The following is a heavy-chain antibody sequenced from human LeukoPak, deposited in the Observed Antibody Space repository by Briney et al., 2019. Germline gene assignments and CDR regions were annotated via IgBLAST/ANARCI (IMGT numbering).Heavy chain of an antibody. CDR1: GGSINRYY. D-gene: IGHD3-10*01. CDR3: ARGAHNYGSGSYLDS. J-gene: IGHJ4*02. V-gene: IGHV4-59*01. CDR2: IYHSGST. Sequence: SETLSLTCTVSGGSINRYYWSWIRQSPGKGLEWLGYIYHSGSTNYNPSLKSRVTISVDTSKNQFSLKLSSVTAADTAVYYCARGAHNYGSGSYLDSWGQGTLVTVSS.